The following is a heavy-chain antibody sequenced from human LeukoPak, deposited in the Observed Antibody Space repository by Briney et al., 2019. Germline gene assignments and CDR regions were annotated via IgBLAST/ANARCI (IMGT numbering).Heavy chain of an antibody. V-gene: IGHV4-34*01. Sequence: SETLSLTRAVYGGSFSGYYWSWIRQPPGKGLEWIGEINHSGSTNYNPSLKSRVTISVDTSKNQFSLKLSSVTAADTAVYYCARVSESGSSSPFDYWGQGTLVTVSS. D-gene: IGHD1-26*01. CDR3: ARVSESGSSSPFDY. CDR1: GGSFSGYY. J-gene: IGHJ4*02. CDR2: INHSGST.